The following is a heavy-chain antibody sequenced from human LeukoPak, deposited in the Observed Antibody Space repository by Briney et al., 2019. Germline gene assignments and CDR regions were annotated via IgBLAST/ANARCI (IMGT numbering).Heavy chain of an antibody. CDR2: IKQDGSEK. D-gene: IGHD6-19*01. CDR3: ARDPTGMGYGSGYDY. J-gene: IGHJ4*02. Sequence: GGSLRLSCAASGFTFSSYWMSWVRQAPGKGLEWVANIKQDGSEKYYVDSVKGRFTISRDNSKNTLYLQMNSLRAEDTAVYYCARDPTGMGYGSGYDYWGQGTLVTVSS. V-gene: IGHV3-7*01. CDR1: GFTFSSYW.